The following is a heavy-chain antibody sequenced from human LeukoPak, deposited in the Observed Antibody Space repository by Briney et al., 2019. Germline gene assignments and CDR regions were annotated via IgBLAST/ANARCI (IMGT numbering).Heavy chain of an antibody. D-gene: IGHD2-21*01. V-gene: IGHV4-34*01. CDR3: ARRRIPSYYYYYYGMDV. CDR2: INHSGST. CDR1: GGSFSGYY. J-gene: IGHJ6*02. Sequence: SETLSLTCAVYGGSFSGYYWSWIRQPPGKGLEWIGEINHSGSTNYNPSLKSRVTISVDTSKNQFSLKLSSVTAADTAVYYCARRRIPSYYYYYYGMDVWGQGTTVTVSS.